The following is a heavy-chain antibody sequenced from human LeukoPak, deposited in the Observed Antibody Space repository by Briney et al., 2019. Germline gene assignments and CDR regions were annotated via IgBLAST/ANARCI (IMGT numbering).Heavy chain of an antibody. CDR1: GGSFSGYY. CDR3: ARGGPVWSGFSRAHYFDY. CDR2: INHSGST. Sequence: SETLSLTCAVYGGSFSGYYWSWIRQPPGKGLEWIGEINHSGSTNYNPSLKSRVTISVDTSKNQFSLKLSSVTAADTAVYYCARGGPVWSGFSRAHYFDYWGQGTLVTVSS. V-gene: IGHV4-34*01. D-gene: IGHD3-3*01. J-gene: IGHJ4*02.